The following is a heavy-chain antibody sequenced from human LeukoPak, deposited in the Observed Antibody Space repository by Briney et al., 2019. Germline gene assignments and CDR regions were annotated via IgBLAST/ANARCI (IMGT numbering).Heavy chain of an antibody. J-gene: IGHJ6*03. Sequence: SETLSLTRTVSGGSISNYYWSWIRQPPGKGLGWIGYIYSSGSTNYNPSLKSRVTISVDTSKNQFSLKLNSVTAADTAVYYCVRDREEITALFYYYYMDVWGKGTTVTVSS. CDR3: VRDREEITALFYYYYMDV. CDR1: GGSISNYY. D-gene: IGHD3-16*01. CDR2: IYSSGST. V-gene: IGHV4-59*01.